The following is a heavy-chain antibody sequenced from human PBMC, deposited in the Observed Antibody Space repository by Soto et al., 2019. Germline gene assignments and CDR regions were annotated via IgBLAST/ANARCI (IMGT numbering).Heavy chain of an antibody. D-gene: IGHD3-22*01. CDR3: AIDWHGRSGYQFDY. CDR2: IIPIFGTA. V-gene: IGHV1-69*13. J-gene: IGHJ4*02. CDR1: VGTFTSSA. Sequence: SGKVSCKASVGTFTSSAISWVRPAPGQGLEWMGGIIPIFGTANYAQKFQGRVTITADESTSTAYMELSSLRSEDTAVYYCAIDWHGRSGYQFDYWGQGTLVTVSS.